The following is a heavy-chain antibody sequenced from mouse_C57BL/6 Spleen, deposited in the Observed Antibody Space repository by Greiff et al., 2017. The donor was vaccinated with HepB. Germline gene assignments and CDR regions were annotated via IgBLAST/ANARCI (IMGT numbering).Heavy chain of an antibody. D-gene: IGHD1-1*01. CDR1: GYTFTSYW. Sequence: VQLKQPGAELVKPGASVKLSCKASGYTFTSYWMHWVKQRPGRGLEWIGRIDPNSGGTKYNEKFKSKATLTVDKPSSTAYMQLSSLTSEDSAVYYCARRGYGSSYYFDYWGQGTTLTVSS. CDR2: IDPNSGGT. CDR3: ARRGYGSSYYFDY. J-gene: IGHJ2*01. V-gene: IGHV1-72*01.